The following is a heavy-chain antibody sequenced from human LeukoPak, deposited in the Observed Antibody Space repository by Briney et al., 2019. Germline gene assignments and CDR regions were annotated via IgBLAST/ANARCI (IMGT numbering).Heavy chain of an antibody. Sequence: GGSLRLSCTASGFTFSSYSMNWVRQAPGKGLEWVSSISSSSSYIYYADSVKGRFTISRDNAKNSLYLQMNSLRAEDTAVYYCARDGIAAAGTMFDYWGQGTLVTVSS. CDR1: GFTFSSYS. J-gene: IGHJ4*02. CDR2: ISSSSSYI. V-gene: IGHV3-21*01. CDR3: ARDGIAAAGTMFDY. D-gene: IGHD6-13*01.